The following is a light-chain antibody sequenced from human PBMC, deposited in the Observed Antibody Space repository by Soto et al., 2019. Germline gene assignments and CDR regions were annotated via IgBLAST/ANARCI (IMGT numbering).Light chain of an antibody. CDR3: QQYNKWPLT. V-gene: IGKV3-15*01. Sequence: EVVMTQSPATVSVSPGERATLSGRASQSVSSNLAWYRQKPGQAPRLLMYGASTRAPSISDRFSGSGSGTEFTLTISSLQSEDVAVYYCQQYNKWPLTFGGGTKGDIK. CDR2: GAS. J-gene: IGKJ4*01. CDR1: QSVSSN.